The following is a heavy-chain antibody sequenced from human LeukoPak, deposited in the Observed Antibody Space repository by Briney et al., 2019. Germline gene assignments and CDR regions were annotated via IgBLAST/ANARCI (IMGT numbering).Heavy chain of an antibody. CDR3: AKGMTTVTTRSPLDY. CDR1: GFTLSSYA. J-gene: IGHJ4*02. Sequence: GGSLRLSCTASGFTLSSYAMSWVRQAPGEGLEWVSTISGSADNTNYAEAVKGRFTISRDNSKNTMYLQMNSLRAEDTAVYYCAKGMTTVTTRSPLDYWGQGTLVTVSS. D-gene: IGHD4-17*01. V-gene: IGHV3-23*01. CDR2: ISGSADNT.